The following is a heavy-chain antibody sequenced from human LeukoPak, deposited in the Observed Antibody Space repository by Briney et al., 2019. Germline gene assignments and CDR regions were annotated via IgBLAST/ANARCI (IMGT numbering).Heavy chain of an antibody. J-gene: IGHJ4*02. CDR3: ARSPGIAAAGTGCDY. CDR2: IYYSGST. Sequence: PSETLSLTCTVSGGSISSYYWSWIRQPPGKGLEWIGYIYYSGSTNYNPSLKSRVTISVDTSKNQFSLKLSSVTAADTAVYYCARSPGIAAAGTGCDYWGQGTLVTVSS. V-gene: IGHV4-59*01. CDR1: GGSISSYY. D-gene: IGHD6-13*01.